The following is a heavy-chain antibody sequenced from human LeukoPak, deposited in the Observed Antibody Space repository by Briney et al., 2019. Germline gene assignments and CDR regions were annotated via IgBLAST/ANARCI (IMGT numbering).Heavy chain of an antibody. CDR3: AKRLDYGGNPYYNYYMDV. CDR2: ISGSGGSK. Sequence: PGGSLRLSCAVSEFTFSSYVMSWVRQAPGKGLEWVSLISGSGGSKYYADSAKGRFTISRDNSKNILFLQMNSQRAADTAVYYCAKRLDYGGNPYYNYYMDVWGKGTTVIVSS. CDR1: EFTFSSYV. J-gene: IGHJ6*03. V-gene: IGHV3-23*01. D-gene: IGHD4-23*01.